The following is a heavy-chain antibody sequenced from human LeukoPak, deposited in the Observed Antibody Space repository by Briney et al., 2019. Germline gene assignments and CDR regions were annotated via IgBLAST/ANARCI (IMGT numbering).Heavy chain of an antibody. CDR3: AKEGSSGWTRSFDY. V-gene: IGHV3-23*01. D-gene: IGHD6-19*01. Sequence: GGSLRLSCEVSGFTFSSYSMSWVRQAPGRGLEWVSSISGSGGSTNYADSVKGRFTISRDNSENTLYLQMNTLRAEDTAVYYCAKEGSSGWTRSFDYWGQGTLVTVSS. CDR2: ISGSGGST. J-gene: IGHJ4*02. CDR1: GFTFSSYS.